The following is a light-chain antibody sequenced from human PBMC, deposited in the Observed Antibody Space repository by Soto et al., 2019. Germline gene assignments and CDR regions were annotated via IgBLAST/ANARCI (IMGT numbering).Light chain of an antibody. CDR1: QSVSSSY. CDR2: GAS. V-gene: IGKV3-20*01. Sequence: ENVLTQSPGTLSLSPGERATLSCRASQSVSSSYLAWYQHKPGQAPRLLMSGASSRASGVPVRFSGSGSGTDFTLTISRLEPEDFALYYCQQYGGSPITFGLGTRLEIK. CDR3: QQYGGSPIT. J-gene: IGKJ5*01.